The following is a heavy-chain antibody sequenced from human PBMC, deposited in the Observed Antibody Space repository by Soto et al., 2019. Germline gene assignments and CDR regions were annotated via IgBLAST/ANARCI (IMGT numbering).Heavy chain of an antibody. Sequence: SETLSLTCTVSGGSIRSAGHYWSWIRQHPGKGLEWIGYIYYSGSTYYNPSLKSRVTISVDTSKNQFSLKLSSVTAADTAVYYCARSRTATRNWFDPWGQGTLVTVSS. CDR2: IYYSGST. J-gene: IGHJ5*02. V-gene: IGHV4-31*03. CDR3: ARSRTATRNWFDP. D-gene: IGHD5-18*01. CDR1: GGSIRSAGHY.